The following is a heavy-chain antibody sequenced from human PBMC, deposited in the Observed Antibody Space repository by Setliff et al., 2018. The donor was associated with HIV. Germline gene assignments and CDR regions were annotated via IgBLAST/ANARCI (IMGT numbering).Heavy chain of an antibody. CDR2: IYSDGSA. V-gene: IGHV3-53*01. CDR1: GLTVSSNY. Sequence: GGSLRLSCAASGLTVSSNYMSWVRQAPGKGLEWVSIIYSDGSAYYADSVQGRFSISRDNSKNTLYLQMNSLRAEDTAVYYCARVIVVTGTDYFDYWGQGTLVTVS. D-gene: IGHD6-13*01. CDR3: ARVIVVTGTDYFDY. J-gene: IGHJ4*02.